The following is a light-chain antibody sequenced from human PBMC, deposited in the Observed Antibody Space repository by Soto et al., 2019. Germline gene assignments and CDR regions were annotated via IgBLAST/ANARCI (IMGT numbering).Light chain of an antibody. CDR2: RNN. CDR1: SSNIGSNY. V-gene: IGLV1-47*01. CDR3: AAWDDSLSGQVV. Sequence: QSVLTQPPSASGTPGQRVTISCSGSSSNIGSNYVYWYQQLPGTAPKLLIYRNNQRPSGVPDRFSGSKSGNSASLAISGLRSEDEADYYCAAWDDSLSGQVVFGGGTQLTVL. J-gene: IGLJ2*01.